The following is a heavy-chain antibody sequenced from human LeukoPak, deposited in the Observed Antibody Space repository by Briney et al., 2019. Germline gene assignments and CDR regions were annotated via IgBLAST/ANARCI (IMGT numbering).Heavy chain of an antibody. V-gene: IGHV4-34*01. CDR1: GGSFSGYY. CDR2: INHSGST. CDR3: ARDSSGYYY. J-gene: IGHJ4*02. Sequence: KPSETLSLTCAVYGGSFSGYYWSWIRQPPGKGLEWIGEINHSGSTNYNPSLKSRVTISVGTSKNQFSLKLSSVTAADTAVYYCARDSSGYYYWGQGTLVTVSS. D-gene: IGHD3-22*01.